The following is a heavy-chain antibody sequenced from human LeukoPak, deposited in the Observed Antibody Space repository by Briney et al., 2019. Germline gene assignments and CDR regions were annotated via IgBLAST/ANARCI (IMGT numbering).Heavy chain of an antibody. CDR1: GFSFSDYY. Sequence: GGSLRLSCAASGFSFSDYYMSWIRQAPGKGLEWVSYISSSGSTIYYADSVKGRFTISRDNAKNSLYLQMNSLRAEDTAVYYCARTPPAPYGDYPFWGQGTLVTVSS. D-gene: IGHD4-17*01. CDR2: ISSSGSTI. CDR3: ARTPPAPYGDYPF. J-gene: IGHJ4*02. V-gene: IGHV3-11*04.